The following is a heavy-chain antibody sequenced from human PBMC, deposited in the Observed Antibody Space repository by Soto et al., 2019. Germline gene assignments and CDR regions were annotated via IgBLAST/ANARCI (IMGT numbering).Heavy chain of an antibody. CDR3: AREYSSGWYGYFKH. V-gene: IGHV4-31*03. CDR1: GGSISSGGYY. D-gene: IGHD6-19*01. J-gene: IGHJ1*01. CDR2: VYYTGST. Sequence: QVQLQESGPGLVKPSQTLSLTCTVSGGSISSGGYYWSWIRQYPGLGLEWIGAVYYTGSTYYKRPLRSRLTMSVDTSKNPCALMLTSGTAADTAVYYCAREYSSGWYGYFKHGGQGIPVTVSS.